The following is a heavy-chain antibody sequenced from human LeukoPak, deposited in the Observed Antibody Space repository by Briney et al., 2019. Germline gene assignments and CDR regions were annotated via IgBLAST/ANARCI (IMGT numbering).Heavy chain of an antibody. CDR1: GGSISSYY. Sequence: SETLSLTCTVSGGSISSYYWSWIRQPAGKGLEWIGRIFTSGSTHYIPSLKSRVTMSVDTSKNQLSLRLSSVTAADTAVYYCARVFYKDIWGKGTTVTVSS. V-gene: IGHV4-4*07. CDR3: ARVFYKDI. CDR2: IFTSGST. J-gene: IGHJ6*03.